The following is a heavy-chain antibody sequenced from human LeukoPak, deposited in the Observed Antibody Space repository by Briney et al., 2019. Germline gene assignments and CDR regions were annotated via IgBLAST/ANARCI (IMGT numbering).Heavy chain of an antibody. J-gene: IGHJ3*02. Sequence: TSETLSLTCTVSGDSIRSYYWSWIRQPPGKGLGWIGYFYDSGTTKYNPSPKSRVTISVDTSKNQFSLKLSSVTAADTAVYYCARPYSGGWYGAFNIWGQGTMVTVSS. CDR1: GDSIRSYY. V-gene: IGHV4-59*08. D-gene: IGHD6-19*01. CDR3: ARPYSGGWYGAFNI. CDR2: FYDSGTT.